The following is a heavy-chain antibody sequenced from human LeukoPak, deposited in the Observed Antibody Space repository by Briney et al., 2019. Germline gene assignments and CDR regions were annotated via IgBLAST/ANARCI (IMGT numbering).Heavy chain of an antibody. CDR1: GGSISSYY. CDR3: ARGKSHFDY. CDR2: IYYSGST. J-gene: IGHJ4*02. V-gene: IGHV4-59*01. Sequence: SGTLCLTCTVSGGSISSYYWSWIRQPPGKGLEWIGYIYYSGSTNYNPSLKSRVTISVDTSKNQFSLKLTSVTAADTAVYYCARGKSHFDYWGQGTLVTVSS.